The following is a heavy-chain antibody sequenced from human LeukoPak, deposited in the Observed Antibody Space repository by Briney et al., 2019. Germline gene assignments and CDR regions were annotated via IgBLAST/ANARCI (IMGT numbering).Heavy chain of an antibody. Sequence: GGSLRLSCAASGLTFSSYAMSWVRQAPGKGLEWVSTISGSGSSTYYAASVKGRFTISRDNSKNMLFLQMNSLKAEDTAVYYCAKSYRYFDVWGRGTLVTVSS. D-gene: IGHD3-16*01. CDR1: GLTFSSYA. V-gene: IGHV3-23*01. CDR2: ISGSGSST. CDR3: AKSYRYFDV. J-gene: IGHJ2*01.